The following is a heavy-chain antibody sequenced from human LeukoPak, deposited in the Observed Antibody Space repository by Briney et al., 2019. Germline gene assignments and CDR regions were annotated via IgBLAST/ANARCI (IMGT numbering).Heavy chain of an antibody. CDR1: VFTFSSYS. V-gene: IGHV3-23*01. CDR3: AKVGYYGSGSYYIGNFYFDY. CDR2: ISGSGGST. Sequence: GGSLRLSCAASVFTFSSYSMSWVRQAPGKGLEWVSAISGSGGSTYYADSVKGRFTISRDNSKSTLYLQMNSLRADDTAVYYCAKVGYYGSGSYYIGNFYFDYWGQGTLVTVSS. D-gene: IGHD3-10*01. J-gene: IGHJ4*02.